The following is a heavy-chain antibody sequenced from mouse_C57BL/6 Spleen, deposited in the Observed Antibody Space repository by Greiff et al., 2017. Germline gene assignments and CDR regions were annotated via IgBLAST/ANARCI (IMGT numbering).Heavy chain of an antibody. J-gene: IGHJ2*01. D-gene: IGHD4-1*02. V-gene: IGHV1-82*01. Sequence: LVESGPELVKPGASVKISCKASGYAFSSSWMNWVKQRPGKGLEWIGRIYPGDGDTNYNGKFKGKATLTADKSSSTAYMQLSSLTSEDSAVYFCARSDNWDFDYWGQGTTLTVSS. CDR3: ARSDNWDFDY. CDR1: GYAFSSSW. CDR2: IYPGDGDT.